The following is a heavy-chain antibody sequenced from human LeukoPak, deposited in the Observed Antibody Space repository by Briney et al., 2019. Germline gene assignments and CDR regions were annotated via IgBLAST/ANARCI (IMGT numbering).Heavy chain of an antibody. Sequence: GGSLRLSCAASGFTFSSYPMSWVRQAPGRGLEWVSVISANSGATYYADSVKGRFTISRDNAKNTLYLQMNSPRAEDTAVYYCASGIWNYRTIADYWGQGTLVTVSS. CDR2: ISANSGAT. CDR1: GFTFSSYP. CDR3: ASGIWNYRTIADY. J-gene: IGHJ4*02. V-gene: IGHV3-23*01. D-gene: IGHD1-7*01.